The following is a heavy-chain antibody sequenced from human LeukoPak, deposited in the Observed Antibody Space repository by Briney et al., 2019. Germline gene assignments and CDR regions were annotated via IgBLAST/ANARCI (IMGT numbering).Heavy chain of an antibody. CDR3: ANTPKHYYGSGSYNYYCGMDV. D-gene: IGHD3-10*01. V-gene: IGHV4-34*01. Sequence: SETLSLTCAVYGGSFSGYYWSWIRQPPGKGLEWIGEINHSGSTNYNPSLKSRVTISVDTSKNQFSLKLSSVTAADTAVYYCANTPKHYYGSGSYNYYCGMDVWGQGTTVTVSS. CDR1: GGSFSGYY. J-gene: IGHJ6*02. CDR2: INHSGST.